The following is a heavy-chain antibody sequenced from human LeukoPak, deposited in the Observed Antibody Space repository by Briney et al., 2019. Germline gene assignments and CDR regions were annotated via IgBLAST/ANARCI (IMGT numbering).Heavy chain of an antibody. J-gene: IGHJ6*02. CDR1: GYTFTSYG. V-gene: IGHV1-18*01. CDR3: ARDILGRSNGGSNYFGMEV. D-gene: IGHD2-15*01. Sequence: ASVKVSCKTSGYTFTSYGISWVRQAPGQGLEWMGWISGYNGNTNYAQKFQGRVTMTTDTSTSTAYMELRSLRSDDAAVYYCARDILGRSNGGSNYFGMEVWGQGTTVTVSS. CDR2: ISGYNGNT.